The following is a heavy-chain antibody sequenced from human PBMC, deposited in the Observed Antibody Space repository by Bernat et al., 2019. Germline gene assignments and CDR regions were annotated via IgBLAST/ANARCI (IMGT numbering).Heavy chain of an antibody. J-gene: IGHJ5*02. V-gene: IGHV4-59*01. Sequence: QVQLQESGPGLVKPSETLSLTCTVSGGSISSYYWSWIRQPPGKGLEWIGYIYYSGSTNYNPSLKSRVTISVDTSKNQFSLKLSSVTDADTAVYYCARVSTYDILTGYFGVEWFDPWGQGTLVTVSS. CDR2: IYYSGST. CDR3: ARVSTYDILTGYFGVEWFDP. D-gene: IGHD3-9*01. CDR1: GGSISSYY.